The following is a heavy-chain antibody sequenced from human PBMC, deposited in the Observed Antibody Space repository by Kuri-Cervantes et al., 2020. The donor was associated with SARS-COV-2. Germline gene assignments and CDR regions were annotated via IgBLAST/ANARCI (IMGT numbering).Heavy chain of an antibody. V-gene: IGHV3-21*01. Sequence: GESLKISCAASGFTFSSYSMNWVRQAPGKGLEWVSSISSSSSYIYYADSVKGRFTISRDNAKNSLYLQMNSLRAEDTAVYYCASLYWLEDIVVVPAADHYYYYMDVWGKGTTVTVSS. CDR3: ASLYWLEDIVVVPAADHYYYYMDV. CDR2: ISSSSSYI. CDR1: GFTFSSYS. J-gene: IGHJ6*03. D-gene: IGHD2-2*01.